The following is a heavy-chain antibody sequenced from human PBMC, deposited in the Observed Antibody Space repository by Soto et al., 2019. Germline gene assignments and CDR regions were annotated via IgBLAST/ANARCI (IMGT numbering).Heavy chain of an antibody. CDR3: ARETRAQNAFDI. CDR2: IYYSGST. V-gene: IGHV4-59*01. Sequence: QVQLQESGPGLVKPSETLSLTCTVSGGSISSYYWSWIRQPPGKGLEWIGYIYYSGSTNYNPSLKSRVPISVDTSKNQFSLKRSSVTAADTAVYYCARETRAQNAFDIWAKGTMVTVSS. CDR1: GGSISSYY. J-gene: IGHJ3*02.